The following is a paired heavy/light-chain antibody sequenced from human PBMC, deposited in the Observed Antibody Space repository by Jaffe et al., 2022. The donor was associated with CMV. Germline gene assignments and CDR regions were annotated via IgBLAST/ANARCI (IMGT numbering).Light chain of an antibody. CDR3: QAWDSSTAF. CDR1: KLGDKY. Sequence: SYELTQPPSVSVSPGQTASITCSGDKLGDKYASWYQQKPGQSPVLVIYQDNKRPSGIPERFSGSNSGNTATLTISGTQAMDEADYYCQAWDSSTAFFGTGTKVTVL. CDR2: QDN. J-gene: IGLJ1*01. V-gene: IGLV3-1*01.
Heavy chain of an antibody. Sequence: QVQLVESGGGVVQPGKSLSLSCAASGFTFSSYAMHWVRQAPGKGLEWVAVIWYDGSKKYYADSVKGRITISRDNSKNTLFLQMHSLRAEDTAVYYCARPSGTYSNGYFDYWGQGALVTVSS. V-gene: IGHV3-33*08. J-gene: IGHJ4*02. CDR1: GFTFSSYA. CDR3: ARPSGTYSNGYFDY. CDR2: IWYDGSKK. D-gene: IGHD1-26*01.